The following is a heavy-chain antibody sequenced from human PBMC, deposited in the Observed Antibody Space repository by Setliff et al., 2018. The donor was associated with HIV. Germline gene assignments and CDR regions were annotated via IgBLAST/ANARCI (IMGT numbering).Heavy chain of an antibody. CDR1: GGTFGRFG. CDR2: IIPTFTRA. CDR3: ARSVHSLYGDYATYFDP. Sequence: ASVKVSCKASGGTFGRFGISWVRQAPGQGLEWMGGIIPTFTRANHAQKFQARVIITTDRSTSTAFMELTSLTSEDTAVYYCARSVHSLYGDYATYFDPWGQGTQVTVSS. D-gene: IGHD4-17*01. V-gene: IGHV1-69*05. J-gene: IGHJ5*02.